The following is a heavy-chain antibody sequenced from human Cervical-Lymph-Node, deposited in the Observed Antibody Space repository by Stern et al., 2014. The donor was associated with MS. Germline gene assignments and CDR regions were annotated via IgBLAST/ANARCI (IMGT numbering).Heavy chain of an antibody. D-gene: IGHD2-15*01. Sequence: MQLVESGAEVKKPGASVKVSCTASGYSFTGYYIHWVRRAPGQGLEWMGRIDTNSGGANYAQRFQGGVTLTRDTSISTTYMELSSLRSDDTAIYYCARQYCSGGKCRSSAYNYNGMDVWGQGTTVTVSS. CDR3: ARQYCSGGKCRSSAYNYNGMDV. CDR2: IDTNSGGA. J-gene: IGHJ6*02. CDR1: GYSFTGYY. V-gene: IGHV1-2*06.